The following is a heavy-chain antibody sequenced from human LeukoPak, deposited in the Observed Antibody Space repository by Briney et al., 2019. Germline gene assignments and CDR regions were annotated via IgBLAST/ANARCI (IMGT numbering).Heavy chain of an antibody. J-gene: IGHJ4*02. V-gene: IGHV4-34*01. CDR2: INHIGST. D-gene: IGHD5-18*01. Sequence: PSETLSLTCAVSGGSFSGYYWSWIRPPPGRGLEWMGEINHIGSTNYNPSLKSRVTISVDTSKIQVSLKLSSVTATDTAVYYCARGRPYRKIQLWLTGPFDYWCQGTLVTVSS. CDR3: ARGRPYRKIQLWLTGPFDY. CDR1: GGSFSGYY.